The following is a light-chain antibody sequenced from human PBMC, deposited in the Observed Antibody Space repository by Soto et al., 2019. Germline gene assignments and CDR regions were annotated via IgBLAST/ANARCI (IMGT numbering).Light chain of an antibody. J-gene: IGKJ3*01. CDR3: MQTLQAPKT. Sequence: DLVLTQSPLSLPVTPGEPASISCRSSQSLLHSNGDTYLDWYLQKPGQPPQLLVYLAYNRAYGVPDRFSGSGSGADFTLKISRVEAEDVGVYYCMQTLQAPKTFGPGTKVDIK. CDR2: LAY. CDR1: QSLLHSNGDTY. V-gene: IGKV2-28*01.